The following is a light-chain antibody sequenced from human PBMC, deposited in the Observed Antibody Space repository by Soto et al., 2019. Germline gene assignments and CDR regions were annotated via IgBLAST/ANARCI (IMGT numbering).Light chain of an antibody. CDR3: QQFNNWPRT. CDR2: GAS. J-gene: IGKJ1*01. V-gene: IGKV3-15*01. CDR1: QSVSSN. Sequence: EIVMTQSPATLSVSPGEGATLPCRASQSVSSNLAWYQQKPGQAPRLLIYGASTRATGIPARFSGSGSGTEFTLTISSLQSADFAVYYCQQFNNWPRTFGQGTKVEIK.